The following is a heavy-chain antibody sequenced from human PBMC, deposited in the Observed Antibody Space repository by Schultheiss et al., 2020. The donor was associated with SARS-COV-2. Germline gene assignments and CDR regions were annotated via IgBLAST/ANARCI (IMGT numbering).Heavy chain of an antibody. J-gene: IGHJ6*02. CDR3: AKEGSSGSDYYYYGMDV. D-gene: IGHD6-19*01. CDR1: GFTFSSYG. CDR2: ISYDGSNK. Sequence: SCAASGFTFSSYGMHWVRQAPGKGLEWVAVISYDGSNKYYADSVKGRFTISRDNSKNTLYLQMNSLRAEDTAVYYCAKEGSSGSDYYYYGMDVWGQGTTVTVSS. V-gene: IGHV3-30*18.